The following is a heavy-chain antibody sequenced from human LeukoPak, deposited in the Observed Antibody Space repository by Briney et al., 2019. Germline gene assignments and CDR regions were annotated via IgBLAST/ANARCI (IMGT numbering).Heavy chain of an antibody. Sequence: GGSLRLSRGASGFTFGTYWMHWVRQAPGKGLVWVSGINSDGGTTTYADAVKGRFTISRDNAKNTLYLQMNSLRAEDTAVYYCARGSNWNYVYYYYMDVWGKGTTVTVSS. V-gene: IGHV3-74*01. CDR2: INSDGGTT. J-gene: IGHJ6*03. CDR1: GFTFGTYW. D-gene: IGHD1-7*01. CDR3: ARGSNWNYVYYYYMDV.